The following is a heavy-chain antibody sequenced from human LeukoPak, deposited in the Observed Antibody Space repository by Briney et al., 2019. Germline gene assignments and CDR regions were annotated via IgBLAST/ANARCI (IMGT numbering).Heavy chain of an antibody. D-gene: IGHD5-12*01. CDR3: ARDRSGYEGGDY. CDR1: GYTFTSYG. CDR2: ISSYNVNT. J-gene: IGHJ4*02. V-gene: IGHV1-18*01. Sequence: GASVKVSCEASGYTFTSYGISWVRQAPGQGLEWMGWISSYNVNTNDAQKLQGRVTVTTDTSTSTAYMEVRSLRSDDTAVYYCARDRSGYEGGDYWGQGTLVTVSS.